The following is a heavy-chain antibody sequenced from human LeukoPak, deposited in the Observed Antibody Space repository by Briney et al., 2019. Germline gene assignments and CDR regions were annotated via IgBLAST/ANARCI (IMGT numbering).Heavy chain of an antibody. Sequence: SVKVSCEASRGTVSPFGIGWVRQAPGQGLEWMGGIIPKFGSANYAQKFQDRLTLTTDESTSTAYMELSNLRSEDTAVYFCARDNFAPSGVKYFQLWGPGTLVTVSS. CDR1: RGTVSPFG. CDR3: ARDNFAPSGVKYFQL. J-gene: IGHJ1*01. D-gene: IGHD3-16*02. CDR2: IIPKFGSA. V-gene: IGHV1-69*05.